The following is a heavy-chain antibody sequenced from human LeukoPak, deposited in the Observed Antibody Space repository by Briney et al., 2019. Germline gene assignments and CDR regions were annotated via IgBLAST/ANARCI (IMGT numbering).Heavy chain of an antibody. CDR3: ARDARFGTSNWFDP. V-gene: IGHV4-59*12. CDR2: IYYSGTT. CDR1: GAFIDSYY. J-gene: IGHJ5*02. Sequence: SETLSLTCTISGAFIDSYYWSWIRQPPGKGLEWIGYIYYSGTTNYNPSLKSRVTISVDTSKNQFSLKLSSVTAADTAVYYCARDARFGTSNWFDPWGQGTLVTVSS. D-gene: IGHD3-3*01.